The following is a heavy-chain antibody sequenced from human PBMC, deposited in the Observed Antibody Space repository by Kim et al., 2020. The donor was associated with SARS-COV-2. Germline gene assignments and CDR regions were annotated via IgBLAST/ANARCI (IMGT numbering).Heavy chain of an antibody. J-gene: IGHJ3*02. CDR3: ARVTVLMTTVTPYAFDI. Sequence: LKSRVTISVDTSKNQFSLKLSSVTAADTAVYYCARVTVLMTTVTPYAFDIWGQGTMVTVSS. V-gene: IGHV4-31*02. D-gene: IGHD4-4*01.